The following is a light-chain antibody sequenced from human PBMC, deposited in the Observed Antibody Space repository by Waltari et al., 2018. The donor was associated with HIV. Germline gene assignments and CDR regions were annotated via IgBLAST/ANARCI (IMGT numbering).Light chain of an antibody. CDR3: QQYSDWPRYT. J-gene: IGKJ2*01. CDR2: AAS. CDR1: QSVSHN. Sequence: EIVMTQSPATLSVSPGETATLSCRASQSVSHNLAWYQQKPGQPPRLVIYAASSRAAGIPARFSGSGSGTEFTLTITSLQSGDFGVYYCQQYSDWPRYTFGGETNLEIK. V-gene: IGKV3-15*01.